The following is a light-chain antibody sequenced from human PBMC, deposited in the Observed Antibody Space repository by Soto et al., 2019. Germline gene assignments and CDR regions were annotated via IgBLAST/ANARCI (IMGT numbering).Light chain of an antibody. CDR1: QSVSSSY. J-gene: IGKJ1*01. CDR2: DVS. V-gene: IGKV3-20*01. CDR3: QQYGSSSWT. Sequence: EIVFTQSPCTLSLSTGERATLSCRASQSVSSSYLAWYQQKPGQAPRLLIYDVSSRATGIPDRFSGSGSGTDFTLTISRLEPEDFAVYYCQQYGSSSWTFGQGTKVDIK.